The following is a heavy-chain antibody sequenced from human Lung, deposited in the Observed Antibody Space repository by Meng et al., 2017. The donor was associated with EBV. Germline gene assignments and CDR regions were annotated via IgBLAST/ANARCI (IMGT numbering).Heavy chain of an antibody. J-gene: IGHJ4*02. CDR3: GTLKYTSGFYGPAY. CDR1: GYTFTRYP. V-gene: IGHV7-4-1*02. Sequence: VQLVQSGSELKKLGASVKVSCKASGYTFTRYPMNWVRQAPGQGLEWMGWISTNTGNPTYAQGFTGRFVFSVDTSVSTAYLQISSLKAEDTAVYYCGTLKYTSGFYGPAYWGQGALVTVSS. CDR2: ISTNTGNP. D-gene: IGHD6-19*01.